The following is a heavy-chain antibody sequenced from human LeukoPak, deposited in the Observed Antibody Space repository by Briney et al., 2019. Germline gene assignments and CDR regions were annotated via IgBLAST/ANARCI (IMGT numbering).Heavy chain of an antibody. CDR1: GGSISSYY. CDR3: ARVLRYFDWLLDAFDI. D-gene: IGHD3-9*01. V-gene: IGHV4-59*08. Sequence: SETLSLTCTVSGGSISSYYWSWIRQPPGKGLEWIGYIYYSGSTNYNPSLKSRVTISVDTSKNQFALKLSSVTAADTAVYYCARVLRYFDWLLDAFDIWGQGTMVTVSS. J-gene: IGHJ3*02. CDR2: IYYSGST.